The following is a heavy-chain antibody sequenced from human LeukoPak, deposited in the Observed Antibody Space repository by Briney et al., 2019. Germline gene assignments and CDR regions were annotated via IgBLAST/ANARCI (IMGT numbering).Heavy chain of an antibody. CDR2: INHSGST. D-gene: IGHD3-10*01. V-gene: IGHV4-34*01. Sequence: SETLSLTCAVYGGSFSGYYWSWIRQPPGKGLEWIGEINHSGSTNYNPSLKSRVTISVDTSKNQFSLKLSSVTAADTAVYYCARRSYGSGSLSPYFDYWGQGTLVTVSS. CDR3: ARRSYGSGSLSPYFDY. J-gene: IGHJ4*02. CDR1: GGSFSGYY.